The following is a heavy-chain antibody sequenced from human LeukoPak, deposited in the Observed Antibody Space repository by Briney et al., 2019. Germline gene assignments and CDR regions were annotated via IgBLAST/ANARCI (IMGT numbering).Heavy chain of an antibody. CDR3: AKGVDIVATTPWTYYYMDV. CDR2: ISGSGGST. Sequence: PGGSLRLSCAASGFTFSSYAMSWVRQAPGKGLEWVSAISGSGGSTYYADSVKGRFTISRDNSKNTLYLQMNSLRAEDTAVYYCAKGVDIVATTPWTYYYMDVWGKGTTVTVSS. D-gene: IGHD5-12*01. J-gene: IGHJ6*03. CDR1: GFTFSSYA. V-gene: IGHV3-23*01.